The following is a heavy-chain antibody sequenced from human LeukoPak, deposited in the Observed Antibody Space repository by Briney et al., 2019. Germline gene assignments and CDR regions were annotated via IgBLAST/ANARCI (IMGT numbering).Heavy chain of an antibody. V-gene: IGHV3-30*04. Sequence: PGGSLRLSCAASAFTFSSYAMHWVRQAPGKGLEWVAVISYGGSNKNYADSVKGRFTISRDNSKNTLFLQMNSLRAEDTAVYYCARDLFYYDSSGYYDYWGQGTLVTVSS. CDR2: ISYGGSNK. J-gene: IGHJ4*02. CDR1: AFTFSSYA. D-gene: IGHD3-22*01. CDR3: ARDLFYYDSSGYYDY.